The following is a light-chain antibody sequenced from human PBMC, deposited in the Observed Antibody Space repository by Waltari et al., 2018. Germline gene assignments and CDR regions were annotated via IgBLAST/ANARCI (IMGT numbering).Light chain of an antibody. Sequence: DIQMTQSPSSLSASVGDRVTITCRASQSISSYLNWYQQKPGKAPKLLIYAASSLQSGVPSRFSGSGSGTDFTLTISGLEAEDSAIYYCQQRYNWPPLTFGGGTKVQTK. J-gene: IGKJ4*01. CDR2: AAS. CDR1: QSISSY. CDR3: QQRYNWPPLT. V-gene: IGKV1-39*01.